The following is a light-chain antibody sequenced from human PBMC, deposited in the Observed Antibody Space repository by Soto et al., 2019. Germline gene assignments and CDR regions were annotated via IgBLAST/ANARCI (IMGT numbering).Light chain of an antibody. CDR2: GAS. Sequence: EIVMTQSPGTLSVSTGQGATLSCRASHSVDSNLAWYQQKPGQAPRLLIYGASTRPTGIPDRFSGSGSGTEFTLTISSLQSEDFAVYHCQQYDKWPLTFGGGTKVEIK. V-gene: IGKV3D-15*01. CDR1: HSVDSN. J-gene: IGKJ4*01. CDR3: QQYDKWPLT.